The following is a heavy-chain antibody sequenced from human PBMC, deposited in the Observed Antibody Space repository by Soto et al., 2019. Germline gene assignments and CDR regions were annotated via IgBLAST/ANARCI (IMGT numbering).Heavy chain of an antibody. J-gene: IGHJ4*02. Sequence: PGGSLRLSCAASGFTFSSYGMHWVRQAPGKGLEWVAVIWYDGSNKYYADSVKGRFTISRDNSKNTLYLQMNSLRAEDTAVYYCARGIAYSSSSPLDYWGQGTLVTSPQ. CDR2: IWYDGSNK. V-gene: IGHV3-33*01. D-gene: IGHD6-6*01. CDR3: ARGIAYSSSSPLDY. CDR1: GFTFSSYG.